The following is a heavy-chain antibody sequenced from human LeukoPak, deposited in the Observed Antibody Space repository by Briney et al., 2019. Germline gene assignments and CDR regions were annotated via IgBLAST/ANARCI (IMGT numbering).Heavy chain of an antibody. Sequence: PGGSLRLSCAASGFTFSSYSMNWVRQAPGKGLEWVSSISSSSSYIYYADSVKGRFTISRDNAKNSLYLQMNSLRAEDTAVYYCARESHVPDAFDYWGQGTLVTVSS. CDR3: ARESHVPDAFDY. J-gene: IGHJ4*02. CDR2: ISSSSSYI. V-gene: IGHV3-21*01. D-gene: IGHD6-6*01. CDR1: GFTFSSYS.